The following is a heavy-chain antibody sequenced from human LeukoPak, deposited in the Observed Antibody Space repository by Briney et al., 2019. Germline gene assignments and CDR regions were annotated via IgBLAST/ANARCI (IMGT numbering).Heavy chain of an antibody. Sequence: PSETLSLTCTVSGGSISSGGYYWSWIRQPPGKGLEWIGYIYHSGSTYYNPSLKSRVTISVDTSKNQFSLKLSSVTAADTAVYYCAREGSSNSDWFDPWGQGTLVTVSS. J-gene: IGHJ5*02. V-gene: IGHV4-30-2*01. CDR3: AREGSSNSDWFDP. D-gene: IGHD2-15*01. CDR2: IYHSGST. CDR1: GGSISSGGYY.